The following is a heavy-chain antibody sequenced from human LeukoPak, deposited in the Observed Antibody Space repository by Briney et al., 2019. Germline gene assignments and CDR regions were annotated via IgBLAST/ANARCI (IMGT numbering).Heavy chain of an antibody. Sequence: ASVKVSCKASGYTFTSYEINWVRQATGQGLEWVGWVNPNSDNTGYAQRFQGRVTMTRTTSINTAYMELSSLRSEDTAVYYLAGGPRSSRTDIDYWGQGTLVTVSS. J-gene: IGHJ4*02. V-gene: IGHV1-8*01. CDR2: VNPNSDNT. D-gene: IGHD2-8*02. CDR3: AGGPRSSRTDIDY. CDR1: GYTFTSYE.